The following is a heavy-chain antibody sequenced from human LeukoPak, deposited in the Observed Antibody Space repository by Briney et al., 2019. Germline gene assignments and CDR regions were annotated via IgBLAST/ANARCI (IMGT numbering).Heavy chain of an antibody. J-gene: IGHJ5*02. CDR3: ARSSRVVTAMPGGWFDP. D-gene: IGHD2-21*02. CDR1: GGSFSGYY. CDR2: INHSGST. Sequence: SETLSLTCAVYGGSFSGYYWSWIRQPPGKGLEWIGEINHSGSTNYNPSLKSRVTISVDTSKNQFSLKPSSVTAADTAVYYCARSSRVVTAMPGGWFDPWGQGTLVTVSS. V-gene: IGHV4-34*01.